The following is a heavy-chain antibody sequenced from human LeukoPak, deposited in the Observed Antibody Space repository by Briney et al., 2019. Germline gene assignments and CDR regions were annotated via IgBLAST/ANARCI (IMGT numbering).Heavy chain of an antibody. Sequence: SRSLRLSCAASGFTFGDYAMHWVRQAPGKGLEWVSGISWNSDSIGYADSVKGRFTISRDNAKNSLYLQMNSLRAEDTAVYYCARDRFSYYYDSSGNYYYGMDVWGQGTTVTVSS. V-gene: IGHV3-9*01. CDR2: ISWNSDSI. D-gene: IGHD3-22*01. J-gene: IGHJ6*02. CDR1: GFTFGDYA. CDR3: ARDRFSYYYDSSGNYYYGMDV.